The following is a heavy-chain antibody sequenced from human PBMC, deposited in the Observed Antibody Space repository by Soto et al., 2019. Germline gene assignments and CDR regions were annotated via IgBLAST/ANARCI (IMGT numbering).Heavy chain of an antibody. Sequence: EVQLLESGGGLVQPGGSLRLSCAASGFTFSNYGMTWVRKAPGKGREWVSGMSRDGGVTDYTDSVKGRFTISRDISKTTLYLQMNSLRAEDTAGYYSAKIDKLNPHSSGWGSRFYYGGQGTLFTVSS. CDR1: GFTFSNYG. V-gene: IGHV3-23*01. CDR3: AKIDKLNPHSSGWGSRFYY. CDR2: MSRDGGVT. J-gene: IGHJ4*02. D-gene: IGHD6-19*01.